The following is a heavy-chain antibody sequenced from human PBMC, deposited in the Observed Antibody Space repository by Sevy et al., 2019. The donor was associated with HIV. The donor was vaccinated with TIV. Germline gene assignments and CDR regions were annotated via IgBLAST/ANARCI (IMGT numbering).Heavy chain of an antibody. CDR3: ARGGYDYGSQIFDY. J-gene: IGHJ4*01. CDR1: GGSISSGDYY. Sequence: SENLSLTCTVSGGSISSGDYYWSWIRQPPGKGLEWIGYIHYREITHDNPSLKSRLTISVDTSKNQFSLNLSSVTAADTAVYYCARGGYDYGSQIFDYWGHGTQVTDSS. D-gene: IGHD5-18*01. V-gene: IGHV4-30-4*01. CDR2: IHYREIT.